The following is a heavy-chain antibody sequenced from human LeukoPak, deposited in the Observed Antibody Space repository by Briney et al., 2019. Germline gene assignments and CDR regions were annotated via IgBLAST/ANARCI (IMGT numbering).Heavy chain of an antibody. CDR2: MNPNSGNT. V-gene: IGHV1-8*01. D-gene: IGHD3-22*01. J-gene: IGHJ4*02. CDR1: GYTFTSYD. Sequence: RASVKVSCKASGYTFTSYDINWVRQATGQGLEWMGWMNPNSGNTGYAQKFQGRVTMTRNTSISTAYMELSSLRSEDTAVYYCARGAPTYYYDSSGYRDYWGQGTLVTVSS. CDR3: ARGAPTYYYDSSGYRDY.